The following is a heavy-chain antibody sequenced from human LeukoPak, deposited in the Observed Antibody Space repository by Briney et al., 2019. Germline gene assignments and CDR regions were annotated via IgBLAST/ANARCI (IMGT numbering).Heavy chain of an antibody. CDR1: GFTFSDYY. CDR3: ARVEVAVAIDY. J-gene: IGHJ4*02. D-gene: IGHD6-19*01. CDR2: ISSSSTL. Sequence: GGSLRLSCAASGFTFSDYYMNWVRQAPGKGLEWVSSISSSSTLYYADSVKGRFTISRDNAKNSLYLQMNSLRAEDTAVYYCARVEVAVAIDYWGQGTLVTVSS. V-gene: IGHV3-69-1*01.